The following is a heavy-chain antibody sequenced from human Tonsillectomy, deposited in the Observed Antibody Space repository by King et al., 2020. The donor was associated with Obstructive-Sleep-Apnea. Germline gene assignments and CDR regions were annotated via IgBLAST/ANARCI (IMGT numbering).Heavy chain of an antibody. CDR3: AKASGQWLAPFDY. Sequence: VQLVESGGGLVQPGGSLRLSCAASGFTFSSYAMSWVRQAPGKGLEWVSSISGSGGNTYYTDSVKGRFTISRDNSKNTLYLQMNSLRAEDTALFYCAKASGQWLAPFDYWGQGTLVTVSS. D-gene: IGHD6-19*01. V-gene: IGHV3-23*04. CDR1: GFTFSSYA. CDR2: ISGSGGNT. J-gene: IGHJ4*02.